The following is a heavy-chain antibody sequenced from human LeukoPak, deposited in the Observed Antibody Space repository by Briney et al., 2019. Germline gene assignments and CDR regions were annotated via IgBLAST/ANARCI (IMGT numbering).Heavy chain of an antibody. V-gene: IGHV4-39*07. J-gene: IGHJ5*02. D-gene: IGHD2-2*01. Sequence: PSETLSLTCTVSGGSISSSIYYWGWIRQPPGKGLEWIGSIYYSGSTYYNPSLKSRVTISVDTSKNQFSLKLSSVTAADTAVYYCARAPLVVVPAADNWFDPWGQGTLVTVSS. CDR2: IYYSGST. CDR3: ARAPLVVVPAADNWFDP. CDR1: GGSISSSIYY.